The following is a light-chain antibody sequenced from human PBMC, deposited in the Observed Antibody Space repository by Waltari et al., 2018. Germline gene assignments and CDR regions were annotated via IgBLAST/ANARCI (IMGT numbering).Light chain of an antibody. J-gene: IGKJ1*01. V-gene: IGKV2-30*02. Sequence: DVVVTRSPLSLPVTPGHSASISCRSSQSLVHSDGKTYLHWLQQRPGQPPRRLIYQVSNRDSGVPDRFSGSGAGTDFTLKISRVEAEDVGVYYCVQGRHWPPTFGQGTKVEIK. CDR3: VQGRHWPPT. CDR1: QSLVHSDGKTY. CDR2: QVS.